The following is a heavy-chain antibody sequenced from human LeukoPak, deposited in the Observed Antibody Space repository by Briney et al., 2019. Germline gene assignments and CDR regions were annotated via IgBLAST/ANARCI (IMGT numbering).Heavy chain of an antibody. CDR3: AKDQGDPVTAPRPFDY. Sequence: PGGSLRLSCAASGFTFSSYGMSWVRQAPGKELEWVSGISGSGGSTYYADSVKGRFTISRDNSKNTLYLQMNSLRAEDTAVYYCAKDQGDPVTAPRPFDYWGQGTLVTVSS. J-gene: IGHJ4*02. CDR2: ISGSGGST. CDR1: GFTFSSYG. V-gene: IGHV3-23*01. D-gene: IGHD2-21*02.